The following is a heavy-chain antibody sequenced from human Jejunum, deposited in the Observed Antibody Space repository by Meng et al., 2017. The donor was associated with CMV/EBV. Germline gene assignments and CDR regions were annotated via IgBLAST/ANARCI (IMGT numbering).Heavy chain of an antibody. V-gene: IGHV3-7*01. J-gene: IGHJ6*02. CDR2: INQDGSET. CDR3: ARGGITVFGVVIIDYYGMDV. CDR1: NCW. Sequence: NCWMGWVRKAPGTGLEWVANINQDGSETYYVESVRGRFSISRDNAKNSLYLQMSSLRAEDTAVYFCARGGITVFGVVIIDYYGMDVWGQGTTVTVSS. D-gene: IGHD3-3*01.